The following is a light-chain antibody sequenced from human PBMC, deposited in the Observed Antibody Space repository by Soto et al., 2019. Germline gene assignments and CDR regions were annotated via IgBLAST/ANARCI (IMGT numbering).Light chain of an antibody. V-gene: IGKV3-15*01. J-gene: IGKJ4*01. CDR2: DPS. Sequence: EIVMTQSPATLSVSPGEGATLSCRTSPGIGDTLAWNQQKPGRTPRQLIYDPSIRATGVPARFSGSRSGAEFTLPISSWQYEDFAVYYCQHYVNWPLTFGGGTKVESK. CDR3: QHYVNWPLT. CDR1: PGIGDT.